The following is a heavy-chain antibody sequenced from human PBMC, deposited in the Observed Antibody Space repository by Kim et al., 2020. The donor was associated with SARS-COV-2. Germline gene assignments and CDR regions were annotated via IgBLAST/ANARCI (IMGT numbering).Heavy chain of an antibody. CDR2: ISSSGSTI. V-gene: IGHV3-11*01. Sequence: GGSLRLSCAASGFTFSDYYMSWIRQAPGKGLEWVSYISSSGSTIYYADSVKGRFTISRDNAKNSLYLQMNSLRAEDTAVYYCARGDVVVVAAKYYYYGMDVWGQGTTVTVSS. CDR3: ARGDVVVVAAKYYYYGMDV. CDR1: GFTFSDYY. J-gene: IGHJ6*02. D-gene: IGHD2-15*01.